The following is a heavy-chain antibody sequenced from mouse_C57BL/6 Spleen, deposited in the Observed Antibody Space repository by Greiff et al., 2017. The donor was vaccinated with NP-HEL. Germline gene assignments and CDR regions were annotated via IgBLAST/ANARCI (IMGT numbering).Heavy chain of an antibody. Sequence: EVKLMESGGGLVKPGGSLKLSCAASGFTFSSYAMSWVRQTPEKRLEWVATISDGGSYTYYPDNVKGRFTISRDNAKNNLYLQMSHLKSEDTAMYYCARDLPNAMDYWGQGTSVTVSS. CDR1: GFTFSSYA. CDR2: ISDGGSYT. CDR3: ARDLPNAMDY. V-gene: IGHV5-4*01. D-gene: IGHD2-1*01. J-gene: IGHJ4*01.